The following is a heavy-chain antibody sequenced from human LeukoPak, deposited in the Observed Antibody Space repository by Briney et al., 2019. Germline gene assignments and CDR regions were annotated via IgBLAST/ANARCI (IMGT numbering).Heavy chain of an antibody. D-gene: IGHD6-19*01. CDR1: GFTFSSYS. Sequence: GGSLRLSCAASGFTFSSYSMDWARQAPGKGLEWVSSISSSSSYIYYADSVKGRFTISGDNAKNSLYLQMNSLRAEDTAVYYCARDVLAVAATGSNWFDPWGQGTLVTVSS. J-gene: IGHJ5*02. V-gene: IGHV3-21*01. CDR2: ISSSSSYI. CDR3: ARDVLAVAATGSNWFDP.